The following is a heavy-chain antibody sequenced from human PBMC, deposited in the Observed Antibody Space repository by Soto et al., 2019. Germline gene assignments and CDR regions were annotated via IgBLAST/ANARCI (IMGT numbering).Heavy chain of an antibody. Sequence: SETLSLTCTVSGGSISSSSYYWGWIRQPPGKGLEWIGSIYYSGSTYYNPSLKSRVTISVDTSKNQFSLKTEDTAVYYCGRELMTTVTFFDFWGQGTQVTVSS. J-gene: IGHJ4*02. D-gene: IGHD4-17*01. CDR2: IYYSGST. V-gene: IGHV4-39*07. CDR3: GRELMTTVTFFDF. CDR1: GGSISSSSYY.